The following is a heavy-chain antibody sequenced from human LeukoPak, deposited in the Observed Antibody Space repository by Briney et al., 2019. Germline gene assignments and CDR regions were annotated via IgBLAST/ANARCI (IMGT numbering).Heavy chain of an antibody. CDR3: ARGGLRYFDWLSPNPDYYMDV. J-gene: IGHJ6*03. D-gene: IGHD3-9*01. CDR1: GYTFTGYY. CDR2: INPNSGGT. V-gene: IGHV1-2*02. Sequence: GASVKVSCKASGYTFTGYYMHWVRQAPGQGLEWMGWINPNSGGTNYAQKFQGRVTMTRDTSISTAYMELSRLRSDDTAVYYCARGGLRYFDWLSPNPDYYMDVWGKGTTVTISS.